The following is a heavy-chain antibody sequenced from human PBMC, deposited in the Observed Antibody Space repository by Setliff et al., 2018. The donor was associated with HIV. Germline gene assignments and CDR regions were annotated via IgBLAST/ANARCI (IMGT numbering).Heavy chain of an antibody. Sequence: WASVKVSCKASGYIFTNYGISWVRQAPGQGLEWMGWITGYNGNTNYAEEFQGRVTMTIDTSTSTAYLELRSLRSDDTAVYYCARVGPESLPYTWDDEADTFDIWGQGTMVTVSS. CDR1: GYIFTNYG. CDR2: ITGYNGNT. J-gene: IGHJ3*02. V-gene: IGHV1-18*01. D-gene: IGHD1-1*01. CDR3: ARVGPESLPYTWDDEADTFDI.